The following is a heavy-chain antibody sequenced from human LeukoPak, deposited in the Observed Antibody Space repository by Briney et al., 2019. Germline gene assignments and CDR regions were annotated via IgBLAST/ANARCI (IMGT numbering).Heavy chain of an antibody. CDR1: GFTFSNYA. Sequence: GGSLRLSCAASGFTFSNYAMNWVRQAPGKGLQWVSAISAHDASTYYADSVKGRFTISRDNSKNTLYLQMNSLRAEDTAVYYCAKGYCSGGSCGFDYWGQGTLVTVSS. CDR3: AKGYCSGGSCGFDY. D-gene: IGHD2-15*01. V-gene: IGHV3-23*01. CDR2: ISAHDAST. J-gene: IGHJ4*02.